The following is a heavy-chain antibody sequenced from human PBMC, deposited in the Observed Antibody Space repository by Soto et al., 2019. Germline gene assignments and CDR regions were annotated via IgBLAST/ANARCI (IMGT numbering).Heavy chain of an antibody. CDR3: ARGVAAVGTDWFDT. J-gene: IGHJ5*02. CDR1: GDSISSSY. Sequence: SETLSLTCTVSGDSISSSYWNWILQSAEKRLEWIGRVHSTGSSHYNPSLRSRVTMSIDTSKKQIYLELTSVTAAGTAVYYCARGVAAVGTDWFDTWGQGTLVTVSS. V-gene: IGHV4-4*07. D-gene: IGHD6-13*01. CDR2: VHSTGSS.